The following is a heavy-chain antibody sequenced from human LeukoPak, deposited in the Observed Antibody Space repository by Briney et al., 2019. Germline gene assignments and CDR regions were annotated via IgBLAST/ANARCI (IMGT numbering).Heavy chain of an antibody. J-gene: IGHJ4*02. CDR1: GGSISSSSYY. Sequence: SETLSLTCTVSGGSISSSSYYWGWIRQPPGEGLEWIGSIYYSGSTYYNPSLKSRVTISVDTSKNQFSLKLSSVTAADTAVYYCARVSSGWYYFDYWGQGTLVTVSS. CDR2: IYYSGST. D-gene: IGHD6-19*01. V-gene: IGHV4-39*07. CDR3: ARVSSGWYYFDY.